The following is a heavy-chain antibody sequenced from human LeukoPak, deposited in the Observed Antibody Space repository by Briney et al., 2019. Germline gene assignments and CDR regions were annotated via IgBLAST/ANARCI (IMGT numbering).Heavy chain of an antibody. J-gene: IGHJ4*02. Sequence: GGSLRLSCAASGFTFSSYSKNWVRQAPGKGLEWVSSISSSSSYIYYADSVKGRSTISRDNAKNSLYLQMNSLRAEDTAVYYCACQPAANPEGWGQGTLVTVSS. D-gene: IGHD2-2*01. CDR1: GFTFSSYS. CDR3: ACQPAANPEG. CDR2: ISSSSSYI. V-gene: IGHV3-21*01.